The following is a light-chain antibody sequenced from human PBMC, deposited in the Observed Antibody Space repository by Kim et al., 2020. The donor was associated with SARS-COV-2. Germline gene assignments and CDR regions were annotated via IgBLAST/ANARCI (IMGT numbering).Light chain of an antibody. CDR3: LQYGSSPRYA. J-gene: IGKJ2*01. CDR2: GAS. CDR1: ESVSIY. V-gene: IGKV3-20*01. Sequence: LSTGERASLSCRASESVSIYLAWYQQKPGQAPRLLIYGASSRATGIPDRFSGSGSGTDFTLTISRLDPEDFAVYYCLQYGSSPRYAFGQGTKLEI.